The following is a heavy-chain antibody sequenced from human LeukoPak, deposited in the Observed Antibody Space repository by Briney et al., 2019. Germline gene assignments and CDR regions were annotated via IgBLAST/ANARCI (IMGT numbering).Heavy chain of an antibody. CDR1: GYTFTSYG. V-gene: IGHV1-18*01. CDR2: ISAYNGNT. Sequence: ASVKVSCKASGYTFTSYGISWVRQAPGQGLEWMGWISAYNGNTNYAQKLQGRVTMTTDTSTSTAYMELRSLRSDDTAVYYCARGAPGSYCSGGSCPCFDYWGQGALVTVSS. J-gene: IGHJ4*02. CDR3: ARGAPGSYCSGGSCPCFDY. D-gene: IGHD2-15*01.